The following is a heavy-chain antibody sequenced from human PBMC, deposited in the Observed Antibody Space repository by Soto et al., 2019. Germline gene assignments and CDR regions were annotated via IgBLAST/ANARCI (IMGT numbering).Heavy chain of an antibody. D-gene: IGHD6-6*01. CDR1: GYSFTSYW. Sequence: PGESLKISCKGSGYSFTSYWIGWVRQMPGKGLEWMGIIYPGDSDTRYSPSFQGQVTISADKSISTAYLQWSSLKASDTAMYYCARLLVRGPRKGHYHYMDVWGKGTTVTVSS. CDR3: ARLLVRGPRKGHYHYMDV. CDR2: IYPGDSDT. V-gene: IGHV5-51*01. J-gene: IGHJ6*03.